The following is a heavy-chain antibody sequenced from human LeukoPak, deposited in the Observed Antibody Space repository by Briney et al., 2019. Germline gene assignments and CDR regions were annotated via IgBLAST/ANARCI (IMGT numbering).Heavy chain of an antibody. V-gene: IGHV3-69-1*01. Sequence: GGSLRLSCTASGFTFGDYAMTWVRQAPGKGLQWVSYISSSSTIYYADSVKGRFTISRDNAKNSLYLQMNSLRAEDTAVYYCARALWFGETFPAYWGQGTLVTVSS. CDR2: ISSSSTI. CDR3: ARALWFGETFPAY. J-gene: IGHJ4*02. CDR1: GFTFGDYA. D-gene: IGHD3-10*01.